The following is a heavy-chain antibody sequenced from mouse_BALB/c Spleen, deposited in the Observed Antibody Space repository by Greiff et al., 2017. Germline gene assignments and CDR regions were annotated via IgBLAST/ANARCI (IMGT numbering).Heavy chain of an antibody. CDR3: ARDKVVGSAMDY. D-gene: IGHD1-3*01. CDR2: ISSGGSYT. CDR1: GFTFSSYA. J-gene: IGHJ4*01. V-gene: IGHV5-9-4*01. Sequence: VQLKESGGGLVKPGGSLKLSCAASGFTFSSYAMSWVRQSPEKRLEWVAEISSGGSYTYYPDTVTGRFTISRDNAKNTLYLEMSSLRSEDTAMYYCARDKVVGSAMDYWGQGTSVTVSS.